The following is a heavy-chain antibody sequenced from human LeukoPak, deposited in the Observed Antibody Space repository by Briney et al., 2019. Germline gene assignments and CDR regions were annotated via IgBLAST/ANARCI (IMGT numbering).Heavy chain of an antibody. CDR2: IYYSGST. CDR3: ARLSAAAVDY. V-gene: IGHV4-61*01. CDR1: GYSINSDYY. Sequence: SETLSLTCAVSGYSINSDYYWGWIRQPPGKGLEWIGYIYYSGSTNYNPSLKSRVTISVDTSKNQFSLKLSSVTAADTAVYYCARLSAAAVDYWGQGILVTVSS. J-gene: IGHJ4*02. D-gene: IGHD6-13*01.